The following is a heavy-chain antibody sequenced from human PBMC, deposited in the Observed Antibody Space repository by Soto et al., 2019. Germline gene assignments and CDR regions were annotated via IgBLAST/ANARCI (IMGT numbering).Heavy chain of an antibody. CDR3: ARQHGDYYRWFDP. CDR2: IDLNNGDT. J-gene: IGHJ5*02. V-gene: IGHV1-2*04. D-gene: IGHD4-17*01. CDR1: GFTSTAYH. Sequence: GASVKVSCKASGFTSTAYHMHWVRQAPGQGLEWMGWIDLNNGDTHYVQRFQGWVTMTRDTSISTAYMELGNLKSDDTAVYYCARQHGDYYRWFDPWRQGTLVTVSS.